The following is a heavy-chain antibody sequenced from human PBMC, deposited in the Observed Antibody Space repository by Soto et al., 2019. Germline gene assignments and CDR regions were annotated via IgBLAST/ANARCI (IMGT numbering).Heavy chain of an antibody. CDR1: GGSISSYY. J-gene: IGHJ4*02. V-gene: IGHV4-59*08. D-gene: IGHD1-26*01. Sequence: QVQLQESGPGLVKTSETLSLTCTVSGGSISSYYWSWIRQPPGKGLEWIGYIYYSGSTNYNPTLKSRVTISVDTSKNQFSLKLSSVTAADTAVYYCARRWGAAVDYWGQGTLVTVSS. CDR2: IYYSGST. CDR3: ARRWGAAVDY.